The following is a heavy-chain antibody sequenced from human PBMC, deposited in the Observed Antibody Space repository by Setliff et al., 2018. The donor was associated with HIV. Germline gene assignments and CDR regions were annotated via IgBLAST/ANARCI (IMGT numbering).Heavy chain of an antibody. V-gene: IGHV1-3*01. D-gene: IGHD2-15*01. Sequence: GASVKVSCKASGYTFSRYAMHWVRQAPGQRLEWMGWINAGNGNTKYSQKFQGRVSIARDTSASTAYMELSSLRSDDTAIYYCARVRAYCSSGSCYRPLVYYFYYMDVWGTGTTVTVSS. CDR3: ARVRAYCSSGSCYRPLVYYFYYMDV. CDR1: GYTFSRYA. J-gene: IGHJ6*03. CDR2: INAGNGNT.